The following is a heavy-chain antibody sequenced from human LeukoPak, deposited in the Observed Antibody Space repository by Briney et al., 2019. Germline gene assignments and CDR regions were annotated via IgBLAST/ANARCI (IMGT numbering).Heavy chain of an antibody. CDR1: GGSISSGGYY. CDR3: ARDLSRRYYYDSSGHGWFDP. CDR2: IYYSGST. D-gene: IGHD3-22*01. V-gene: IGHV4-31*03. J-gene: IGHJ5*02. Sequence: NPSQTPSLTCTVSGGSISSGGYYWSWIRQHPGKGLEWIGYIYYSGSTYYNPSLKSRVTISVDTSKNQFSLKLSSVTAADTAVYYCARDLSRRYYYDSSGHGWFDPWGQGTLVTVSS.